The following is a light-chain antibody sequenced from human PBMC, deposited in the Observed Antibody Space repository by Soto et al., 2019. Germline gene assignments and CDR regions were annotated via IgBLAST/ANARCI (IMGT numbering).Light chain of an antibody. CDR3: HQCSVSTET. J-gene: IGKJ1*01. CDR2: ATS. V-gene: IGKV3-20*01. Sequence: EIVLTQSAGTLSLSPGERATLSCRASQIVSSIYLAWYQQKPGQAPSLLIYATSSRATGIPDRFSGSGSGTDLSLTISSLEPEDFEVYYCHQCSVSTETFGQGTKVDI. CDR1: QIVSSIY.